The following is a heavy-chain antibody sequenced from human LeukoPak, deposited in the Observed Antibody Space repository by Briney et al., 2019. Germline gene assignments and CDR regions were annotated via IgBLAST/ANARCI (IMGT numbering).Heavy chain of an antibody. D-gene: IGHD3-9*01. Sequence: QTGGSLRLSCAASGFTFSTYGMHWVRQTPGKGLEWISYISSSGATMHYADTVKGRFTMSRDNARNSLYLQMDSLRAEDTAVYYCARRNILTGQASDYWGQGSLVTVSS. V-gene: IGHV3-48*01. CDR3: ARRNILTGQASDY. J-gene: IGHJ4*02. CDR1: GFTFSTYG. CDR2: ISSSGATM.